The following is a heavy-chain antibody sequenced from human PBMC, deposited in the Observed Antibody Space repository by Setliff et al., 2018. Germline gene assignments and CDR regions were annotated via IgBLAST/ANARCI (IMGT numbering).Heavy chain of an antibody. CDR2: ISASGGST. V-gene: IGHV3-23*01. CDR3: AKWCSGGSCYDY. CDR1: GFTFSSYA. Sequence: PGGSLRLSCAASGFTFSSYAMSWVRQAPGKGLEWVSAISASGGSTYYADSVKGRFTISRDNSKNTLYLQMNSLRAEDTAVYYCAKWCSGGSCYDYWGQGTLVTRLL. J-gene: IGHJ4*02. D-gene: IGHD2-15*01.